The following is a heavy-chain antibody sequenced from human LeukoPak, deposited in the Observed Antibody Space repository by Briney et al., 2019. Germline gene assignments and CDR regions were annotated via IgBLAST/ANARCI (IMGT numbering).Heavy chain of an antibody. Sequence: GGSLRLSCAASGFTFAHYGVQWVRQAPGKGLEWVAAIAFDGRRKFYTNSVKGRFTISRDNSNDILFLQMSDLRTEDTALYYCARDRLYTGYDPVLDLWGQGTPVTVSS. V-gene: IGHV3-30*03. CDR1: GFTFAHYG. D-gene: IGHD5-12*01. J-gene: IGHJ5*02. CDR3: ARDRLYTGYDPVLDL. CDR2: IAFDGRRK.